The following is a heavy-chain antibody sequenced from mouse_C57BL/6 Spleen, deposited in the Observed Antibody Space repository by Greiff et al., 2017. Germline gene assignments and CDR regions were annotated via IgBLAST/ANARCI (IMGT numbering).Heavy chain of an antibody. CDR1: GYSITSGYY. Sequence: EVKLMESGPGLVKPSQSLSLTCSVTGYSITSGYYWNWIRQFPGNKLEWMGYISYDGSNNYNPSLKNRISITRDTSKNQFFLKLNSVTTEDTATYYCAKEVSSYYGSSYDAMDYWGQGTSVTVSS. J-gene: IGHJ4*01. D-gene: IGHD1-1*01. CDR2: ISYDGSN. V-gene: IGHV3-6*01. CDR3: AKEVSSYYGSSYDAMDY.